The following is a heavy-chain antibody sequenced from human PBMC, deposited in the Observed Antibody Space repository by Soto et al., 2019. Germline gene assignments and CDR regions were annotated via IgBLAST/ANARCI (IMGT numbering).Heavy chain of an antibody. Sequence: GGSLRLSCAASGFTVSSNYMSWVRQAPGKGLEWVSVIYSGGSTYYADSVKGRFTISRHNSKNTLYLQMNSLRAEDTAVYYCARDLVAVAGNYYYYYGMDVWGQGTTVTVSS. CDR2: IYSGGST. D-gene: IGHD6-19*01. J-gene: IGHJ6*02. CDR1: GFTVSSNY. CDR3: ARDLVAVAGNYYYYYGMDV. V-gene: IGHV3-53*04.